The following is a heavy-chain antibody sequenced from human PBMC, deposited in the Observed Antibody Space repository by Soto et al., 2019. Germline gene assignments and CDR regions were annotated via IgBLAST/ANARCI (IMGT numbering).Heavy chain of an antibody. CDR2: ISGSGGST. CDR1: GFTFSSYA. CDR3: AKYVLRYFDWLANFDY. Sequence: EVQLLESGGGLVQPGGSLRLSCAASGFTFSSYAMSWVRQAPGKGLEWLSAISGSGGSTYYADSVKGRFTISRDNSKSTLYLQMNSLRAEDTAVYYCAKYVLRYFDWLANFDYWGQGTLVTVSS. J-gene: IGHJ4*02. D-gene: IGHD3-9*01. V-gene: IGHV3-23*01.